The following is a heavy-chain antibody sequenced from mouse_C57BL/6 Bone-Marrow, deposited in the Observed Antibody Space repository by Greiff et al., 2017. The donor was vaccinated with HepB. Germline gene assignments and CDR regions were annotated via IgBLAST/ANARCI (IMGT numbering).Heavy chain of an antibody. D-gene: IGHD2-4*01. J-gene: IGHJ2*01. CDR1: GYTFTDYY. V-gene: IGHV1-26*01. CDR2: INPNNGGT. Sequence: VQLQQSGPELVKPGASVKISCKASGYTFTDYYMNWVKQSHGKSLEWIGDINPNNGGTSYNQKFKGKATLTVDKSSSTAYMELRSLTSEDSAVYYCARERQIYYDYDGGFDYWGQGTTLTVSS. CDR3: ARERQIYYDYDGGFDY.